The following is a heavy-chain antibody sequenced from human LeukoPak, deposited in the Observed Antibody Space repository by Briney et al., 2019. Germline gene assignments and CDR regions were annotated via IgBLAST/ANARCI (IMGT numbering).Heavy chain of an antibody. J-gene: IGHJ4*02. D-gene: IGHD6-6*01. V-gene: IGHV4-39*01. CDR1: GGSISSSSYY. CDR2: IYYSGST. CDR3: ARQHKIAARPFDY. Sequence: SETLSLTCTVSGGSISSSSYYWGWIRQPPGKGLEWIGSIYYSGSTYYNPSLKSRVTISVDTSKNQFSLKLSSVTAADTAVYYCARQHKIAARPFDYWGQGTLVTVSS.